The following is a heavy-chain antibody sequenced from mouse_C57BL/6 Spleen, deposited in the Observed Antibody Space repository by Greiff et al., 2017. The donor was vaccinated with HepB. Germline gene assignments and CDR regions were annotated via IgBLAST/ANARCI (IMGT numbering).Heavy chain of an antibody. CDR2: IYPRSGNT. V-gene: IGHV1-81*01. CDR1: GYTFTSYG. D-gene: IGHD1-3*01. Sequence: QVQLQQSGAELARPGASVKLSCKASGYTFTSYGISWVKQRTGQGLEWIGEIYPRSGNTYYNEKFKGKATLTADKSSSTAYMELRSLTSEDSAVYFCARSSSRQAWFAYWGQGTLVTVSA. J-gene: IGHJ3*01. CDR3: ARSSSRQAWFAY.